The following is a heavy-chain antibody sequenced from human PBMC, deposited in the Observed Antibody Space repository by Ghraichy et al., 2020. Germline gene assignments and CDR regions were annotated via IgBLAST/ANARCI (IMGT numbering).Heavy chain of an antibody. Sequence: ETLSLTCAASGFTFGNYWMSWVRQAPGKGLEWVANINEDGSETYYGDSVKGRFTIFRDNAKKSLYLQMNSLRAEDTAVYYCGRFRPFDYWGQGTLVPVSS. V-gene: IGHV3-7*01. CDR3: GRFRPFDY. CDR2: INEDGSET. J-gene: IGHJ4*02. CDR1: GFTFGNYW.